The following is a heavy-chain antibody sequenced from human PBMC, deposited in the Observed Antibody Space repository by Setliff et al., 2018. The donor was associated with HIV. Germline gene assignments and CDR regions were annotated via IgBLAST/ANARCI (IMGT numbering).Heavy chain of an antibody. CDR2: IDNSGNT. D-gene: IGHD5-12*01. J-gene: IGHJ4*02. Sequence: PSETLSLTCNVSGASISSHYWSWIRQSPEKGLEWIGYIDNSGNTNYSPSLKSRITISRDTSKNQFSLKLNSVTAADAAVYHCARSTPSVGYISEHWGQGTLVTVSS. CDR1: GASISSHY. V-gene: IGHV4-59*11. CDR3: ARSTPSVGYISEH.